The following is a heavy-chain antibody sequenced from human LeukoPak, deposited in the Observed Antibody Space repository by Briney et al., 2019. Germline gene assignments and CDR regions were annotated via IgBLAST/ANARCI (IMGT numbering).Heavy chain of an antibody. CDR3: ARGLEGFYYDGRRFDP. CDR1: GYTYTGYY. D-gene: IGHD3-22*01. Sequence: GASVKVSCKASGYTYTGYYMHWVRQAPGQGLEWMGWINPNSGGTNYAQKFQGRVTMTRDTSISTAYMELSRLRSDDTAVYYCARGLEGFYYDGRRFDPWGQGTLVTVSS. J-gene: IGHJ5*02. CDR2: INPNSGGT. V-gene: IGHV1-2*02.